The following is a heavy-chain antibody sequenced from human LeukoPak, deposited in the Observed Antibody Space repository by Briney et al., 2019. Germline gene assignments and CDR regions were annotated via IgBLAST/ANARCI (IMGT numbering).Heavy chain of an antibody. V-gene: IGHV4-31*03. CDR1: GASFNSDDQY. Sequence: NPSETLSLTCTVSGASFNSDDQYWHWIRQSPGKGLEWIGSIHPSGMLYNNPSLESRVTMSRDTSKNQFSLNLNSVTAAGTAVYFCSRGLDSRKLGYWGQGILVTVSS. CDR3: SRGLDSRKLGY. CDR2: IHPSGML. D-gene: IGHD3-22*01. J-gene: IGHJ4*02.